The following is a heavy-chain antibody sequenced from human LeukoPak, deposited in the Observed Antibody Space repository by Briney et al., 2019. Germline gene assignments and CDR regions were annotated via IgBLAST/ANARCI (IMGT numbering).Heavy chain of an antibody. Sequence: ASVKVSCKASGYTFISYYIHWVRQAPGQGLEWMGIINPSGGGTNYVQKFQGRVTMTRDTSISTAYMELSRLRSDDTAVYYCARDLEEMATTFDYWGQGTLVTVSS. V-gene: IGHV1-2*02. CDR1: GYTFISYY. CDR2: INPSGGGT. J-gene: IGHJ4*02. D-gene: IGHD5-24*01. CDR3: ARDLEEMATTFDY.